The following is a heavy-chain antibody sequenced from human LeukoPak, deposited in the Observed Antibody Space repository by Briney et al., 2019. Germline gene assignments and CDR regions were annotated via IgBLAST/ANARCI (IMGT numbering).Heavy chain of an antibody. V-gene: IGHV3-21*01. CDR3: GRAFPPLRTASAGDL. Sequence: PGGSLRLSCSASGFSFSDYDMNWFRQAPGKGLEWISSISGRSSHVYYGDSVKGRFSISGDNAMNSVFLQMNGLGVDDTAVYYCGRAFPPLRTASAGDLWGQGTLVTVSS. CDR1: GFSFSDYD. J-gene: IGHJ4*02. CDR2: ISGRSSHV. D-gene: IGHD3-16*01.